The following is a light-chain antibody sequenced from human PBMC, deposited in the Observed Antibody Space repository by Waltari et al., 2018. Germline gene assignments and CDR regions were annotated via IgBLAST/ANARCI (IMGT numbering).Light chain of an antibody. CDR3: QQYKSYPLV. J-gene: IGKJ3*01. CDR2: GAS. Sequence: DIQITQSPSSLSASPGDSITIPCRASQGLSNYLAWFQQKPGKAPKSLIYGASSLQSGVPSKFSGSGSGTDFTLTITSLQPEDFATYYCQQYKSYPLVFGPGTKVDIK. V-gene: IGKV1-16*02. CDR1: QGLSNY.